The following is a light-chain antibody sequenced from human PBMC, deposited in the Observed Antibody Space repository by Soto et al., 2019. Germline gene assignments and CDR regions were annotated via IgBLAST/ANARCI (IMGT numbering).Light chain of an antibody. CDR3: HQYNSWPPGT. CDR2: DAS. Sequence: EIVVTQSPATLSLSPGERATLSCRASQSISRSLAWYQQKPGQAPRLLISDASTRATGIPARFSGSGSGTEFTLTISSLQSEDFALYYCHQYNSWPPGTFGQGTKVDIK. J-gene: IGKJ2*01. CDR1: QSISRS. V-gene: IGKV3-15*01.